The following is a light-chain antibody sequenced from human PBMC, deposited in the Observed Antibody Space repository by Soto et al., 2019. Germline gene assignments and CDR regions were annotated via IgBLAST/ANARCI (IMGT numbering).Light chain of an antibody. Sequence: IVMTQSPATLFVSPRKRANLSCRASKSVGTKLAWYQQTPGQAPRLLIYGTSNRATGVPARISGSLSWTEFTLTIASLESEDFEVYYGQQYSSWLWTFCQGTKVEIK. CDR3: QQYSSWLWT. CDR1: KSVGTK. J-gene: IGKJ1*01. V-gene: IGKV3-15*01. CDR2: GTS.